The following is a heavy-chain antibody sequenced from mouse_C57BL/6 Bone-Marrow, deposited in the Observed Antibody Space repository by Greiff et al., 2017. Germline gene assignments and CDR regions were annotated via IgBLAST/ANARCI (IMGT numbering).Heavy chain of an antibody. Sequence: EVQVVESGGGLVQPGGSMKLSCAASGFTFSDAWMDWVRQSPEKGLEWVAEIRHKANNHATYYAESVKGRFTISRDDSKSSVYLKMNSLRAEDTGIYYCTLLRPYAMDYWGQGTSVTVSS. CDR3: TLLRPYAMDY. CDR1: GFTFSDAW. D-gene: IGHD3-2*02. J-gene: IGHJ4*01. CDR2: IRHKANNHAT. V-gene: IGHV6-6*01.